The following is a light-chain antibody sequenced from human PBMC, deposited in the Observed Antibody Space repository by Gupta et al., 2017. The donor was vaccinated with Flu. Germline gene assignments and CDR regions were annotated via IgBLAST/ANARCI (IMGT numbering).Light chain of an antibody. CDR2: DAS. Sequence: EXVXXXSPATLSLXPGERATLSCRASQGVSNHVAWYQQKPGQAPRLLIYDASNRATGVPARFSGSGSVTDFTLTISNLEPEDFAVYYCQQRYNWPPWTFGQGTKVEFK. CDR3: QQRYNWPPWT. CDR1: QGVSNH. J-gene: IGKJ1*01. V-gene: IGKV3-11*01.